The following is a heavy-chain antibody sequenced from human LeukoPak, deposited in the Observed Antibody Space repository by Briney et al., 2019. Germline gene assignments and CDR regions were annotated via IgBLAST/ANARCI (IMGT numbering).Heavy chain of an antibody. CDR1: GDSISTGSHY. V-gene: IGHV4-39*01. CDR3: ARETGTVS. J-gene: IGHJ5*02. Sequence: KPSETLSLTCTVSGDSISTGSHYWGWIRQPPGKGLEWIGSIYFSGSTYYNPSLKSRVTISVNTSKNQFSLNLSSVTAAGTAVYYCARETGTVSWGQGTLVTVSS. D-gene: IGHD3-9*01. CDR2: IYFSGST.